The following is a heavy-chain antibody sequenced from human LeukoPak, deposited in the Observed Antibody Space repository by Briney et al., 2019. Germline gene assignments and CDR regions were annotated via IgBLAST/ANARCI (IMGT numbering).Heavy chain of an antibody. D-gene: IGHD2-15*01. CDR2: MNPNSGNT. V-gene: IGHV1-8*01. J-gene: IGHJ5*02. CDR1: GYTFTSYD. Sequence: GASVKVSCKASGYTFTSYDINWVRQATGQGLEWMGWMNPNSGNTGYAQKFQGRVTITRNTSISTAYMELSSLRSEDTAVYYCARGVYCSGGSCYGPWFDPWGQGTLVTVSS. CDR3: ARGVYCSGGSCYGPWFDP.